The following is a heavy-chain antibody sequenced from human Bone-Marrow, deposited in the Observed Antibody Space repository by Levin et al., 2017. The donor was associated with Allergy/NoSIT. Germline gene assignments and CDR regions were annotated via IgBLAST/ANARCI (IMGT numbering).Heavy chain of an antibody. D-gene: IGHD2-21*01. CDR2: IYWDGDE. V-gene: IGHV2-5*02. CDR3: ANRFVDDFLFDP. J-gene: IGHJ5*02. CDR1: GFSLTTPGEG. Sequence: NASGPTLVKPTQTLTLTCLVSGFSLTTPGEGVGWLRQAPGKALEWLALIYWDGDERYSPSLKSRLSISRDTSKNQVVLTMTNMDPTDTGTYYYANRFVDDFLFDPWGLGTQVIVSS.